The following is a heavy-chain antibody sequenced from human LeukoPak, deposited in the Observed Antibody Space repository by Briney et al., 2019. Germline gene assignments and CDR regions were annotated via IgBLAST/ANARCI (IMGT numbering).Heavy chain of an antibody. CDR3: AREARGSNGYYYNF. CDR2: ISYSGST. Sequence: SETLSLTCTCSGGSISSYYWSWIRQPPGKGLQWIGDISYSGSTKYNPTLKSRATISADTSKNQFSLKVTSVTAADTAVYYCAREARGSNGYYYNFWGQGSLVTVSS. D-gene: IGHD3-22*01. V-gene: IGHV4-59*01. CDR1: GGSISSYY. J-gene: IGHJ4*02.